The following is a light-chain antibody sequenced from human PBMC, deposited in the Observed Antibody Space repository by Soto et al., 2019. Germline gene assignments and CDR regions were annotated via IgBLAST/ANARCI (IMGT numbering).Light chain of an antibody. CDR2: QVS. J-gene: IGKJ1*01. CDR3: VQFSQFSRT. Sequence: DIVLTQTPLSSPVTLGQPASISCRSSQSLEYSDGNTYLSWLQQSPGQPPRLLIYQVSNRFSGVPDRFSGSGAGTDFPLKISRVEAEDVGVDYCVQFSQFSRTCGQGTKVVIQ. V-gene: IGKV2-24*01. CDR1: QSLEYSDGNTY.